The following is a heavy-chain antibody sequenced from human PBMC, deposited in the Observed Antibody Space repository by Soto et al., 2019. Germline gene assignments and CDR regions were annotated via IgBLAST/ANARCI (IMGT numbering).Heavy chain of an antibody. V-gene: IGHV4-59*01. J-gene: IGHJ5*02. D-gene: IGHD3-3*01. Sequence: PSETLSLTCSVSGGSISGFYWTWIRQPPGKGLEWIGYIHDSGSTNYNPALESRVSISVDTSKNELSLKLSSVTAADTAMYYCARVVRDSLSGFPTNNWLDPWGQGTLVTVSS. CDR3: ARVVRDSLSGFPTNNWLDP. CDR1: GGSISGFY. CDR2: IHDSGST.